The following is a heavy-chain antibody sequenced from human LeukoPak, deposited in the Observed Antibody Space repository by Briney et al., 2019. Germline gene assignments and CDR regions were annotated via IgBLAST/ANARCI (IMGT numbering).Heavy chain of an antibody. Sequence: GGSLRLSCAASGFTFSIYEMNWVRQAPGKGLEWLSYISSSGSTIFYADSVKGRFTISRDNAENSLYLQINSLRAEDTAVYYCARETDSTLFDYWGQGTLVTVSS. CDR3: ARETDSTLFDY. CDR1: GFTFSIYE. D-gene: IGHD2-2*01. CDR2: ISSSGSTI. V-gene: IGHV3-48*03. J-gene: IGHJ4*02.